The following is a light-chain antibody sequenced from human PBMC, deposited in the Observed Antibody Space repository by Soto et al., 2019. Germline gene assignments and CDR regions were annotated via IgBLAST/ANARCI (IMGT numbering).Light chain of an antibody. CDR2: GAS. V-gene: IGKV3-20*01. J-gene: IGKJ2*01. CDR3: QQYGSSPEYT. CDR1: QSVSSSY. Sequence: EIVLTQSPGTLSLSPGERATLSCRASQSVSSSYLAWYQQKPGQAPRLLIYGASSRATGIPDRFSGSGSGTDFNLTISRLEPEDVAVYYCQQYGSSPEYTFGQGTKLEIK.